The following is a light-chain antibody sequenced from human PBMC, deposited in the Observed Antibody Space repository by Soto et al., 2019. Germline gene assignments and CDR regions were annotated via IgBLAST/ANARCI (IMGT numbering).Light chain of an antibody. Sequence: QSVLTQPASVSGSPGQSITISCTGTSNDVGSYNLVSWYQQHPGKAPKVMIYEGSKRPSGVSNRFSGSKSGNTASLTISGLQAEDEADYYCCSYASITTGVFGGGTKLTVL. V-gene: IGLV2-23*01. CDR1: SNDVGSYNL. CDR2: EGS. J-gene: IGLJ3*02. CDR3: CSYASITTGV.